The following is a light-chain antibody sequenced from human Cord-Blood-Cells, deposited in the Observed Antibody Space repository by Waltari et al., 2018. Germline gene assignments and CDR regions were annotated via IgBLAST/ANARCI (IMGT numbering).Light chain of an antibody. V-gene: IGLV3-21*03. CDR3: QVWDSSSDQYV. Sequence: SYVLTQPPSVSVAPGKTARITCGGNNIGSKSVHWYQQKPGQAPVLVVYDDSDQPSGIPERFSGSNSGNTATLTISRVEAGDEADYYCQVWDSSSDQYVFGTGTKVTVL. J-gene: IGLJ1*01. CDR2: DDS. CDR1: NIGSKS.